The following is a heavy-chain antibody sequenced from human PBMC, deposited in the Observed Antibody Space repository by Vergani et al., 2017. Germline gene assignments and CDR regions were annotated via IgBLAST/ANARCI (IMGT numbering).Heavy chain of an antibody. V-gene: IGHV3-30*02. CDR1: GFSVSNSG. J-gene: IGHJ4*02. CDR2: IQYDGSDI. CDR3: ANEGSANRIRGWLDH. Sequence: VNLVESGGGVVQPGGSLRLSCVASGFSVSNSGMHWVRQTPGKGLEWVAFIQYDGSDIFYADFVEGRFTISRDNSKNSLYLQMRSLRFDDTAVYYCANEGSANRIRGWLDHWGQGALVTVSS. D-gene: IGHD3-10*01.